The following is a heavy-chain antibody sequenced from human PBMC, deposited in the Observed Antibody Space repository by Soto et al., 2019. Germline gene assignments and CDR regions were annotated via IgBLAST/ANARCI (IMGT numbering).Heavy chain of an antibody. V-gene: IGHV4-59*01. D-gene: IGHD2-15*01. CDR2: IYYSGST. CDR3: ARDGVDCSGGSCFDWFDP. Sequence: SETLSLTCTVSGGSISSYYLSWIRQPPGKGLEWIGYIYYSGSTNYNPSLKGRVTISVDTSKNQFSLKLSSVTAADTAVYYCARDGVDCSGGSCFDWFDPWGQGTLVTVSS. CDR1: GGSISSYY. J-gene: IGHJ5*02.